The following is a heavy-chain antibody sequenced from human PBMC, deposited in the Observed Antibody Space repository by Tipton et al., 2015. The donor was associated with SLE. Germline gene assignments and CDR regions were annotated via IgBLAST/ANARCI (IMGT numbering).Heavy chain of an antibody. Sequence: TLSLTCTVSGGSISSHYWSWIRQPPGKGLQWIGYIFHSGKTNYNPSLKSRVTISVDTSKNQFSLKLSSVTAADTAVYYCATDAARSSSGFYYYFGMDVWGQGTTVTVSS. D-gene: IGHD6-6*01. CDR1: GGSISSHY. J-gene: IGHJ6*02. CDR2: IFHSGKT. V-gene: IGHV4-59*11. CDR3: ATDAARSSSGFYYYFGMDV.